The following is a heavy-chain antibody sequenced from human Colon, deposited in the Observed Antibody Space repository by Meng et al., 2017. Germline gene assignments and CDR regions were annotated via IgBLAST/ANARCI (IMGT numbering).Heavy chain of an antibody. J-gene: IGHJ4*02. D-gene: IGHD6-19*01. CDR2: IYYSGNT. CDR3: ARQEQWLVRGRTDY. V-gene: IGHV4-39*01. CDR1: GGSISSGTYY. Sequence: QPRLQESGPGLVKPPETLSLTCTVSGGSISSGTYYWGWIRQPPGKGLEWIGSIYYSGNTYYNPSLKSRVTISVDTSKNQFSLRLISVTAADTAVYFCARQEQWLVRGRTDYWGQGTLVTVSS.